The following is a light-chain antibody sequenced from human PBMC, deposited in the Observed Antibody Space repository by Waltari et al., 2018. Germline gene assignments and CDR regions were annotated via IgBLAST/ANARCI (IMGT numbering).Light chain of an antibody. CDR2: VNSDGSH. V-gene: IGLV4-69*01. J-gene: IGLJ3*02. CDR3: QTGGHGTWV. Sequence: QLVVTQSPSASAPLGASVKLTCTLSSGHSSNIVAWLQQRPEKGPRYLMKVNSDGSHIKGDDIPDRFSGSSSGAERYLTISSFQPDDEADYYCQTGGHGTWVFGGGTTLTVL. CDR1: SGHSSNI.